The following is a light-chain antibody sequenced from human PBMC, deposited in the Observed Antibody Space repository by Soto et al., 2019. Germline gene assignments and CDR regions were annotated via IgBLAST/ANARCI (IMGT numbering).Light chain of an antibody. V-gene: IGKV3D-20*01. CDR2: DAS. CDR1: QSISNNY. Sequence: ETVLTQSPATLSLSPGDRATLSCGASQSISNNYLAWYQQKPGRAPRLLIYDASTRATGIPDRFSGSGSGTDFTLTISRLEPEDFAMYYCQQYVNLPPNTFGQGTKLEIK. J-gene: IGKJ2*01. CDR3: QQYVNLPPNT.